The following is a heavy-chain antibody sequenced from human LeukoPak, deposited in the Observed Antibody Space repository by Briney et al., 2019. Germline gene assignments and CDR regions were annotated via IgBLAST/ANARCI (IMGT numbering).Heavy chain of an antibody. CDR1: VGSISSSSYY. CDR2: IYYSGNT. CDR3: ARDQRGTSGWYVGYYYYYMDV. D-gene: IGHD6-19*01. Sequence: LETLSLTCTVSVGSISSSSYYWGWIRQPPGKGLEWVGYIYYSGNTNYNPSLKSRVTISIDTSKNQLSLKLSSVTAADTAVYYCARDQRGTSGWYVGYYYYYMDVWGKGTTVTVSS. J-gene: IGHJ6*03. V-gene: IGHV4-61*01.